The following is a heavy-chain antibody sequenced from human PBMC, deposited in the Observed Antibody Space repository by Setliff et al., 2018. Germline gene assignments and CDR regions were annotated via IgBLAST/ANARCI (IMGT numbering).Heavy chain of an antibody. CDR2: ISSGGTI. CDR3: AREGKEGFGELPDYYYYYMDV. J-gene: IGHJ6*03. V-gene: IGHV3-48*04. CDR1: GFTFSSYS. D-gene: IGHD3-10*01. Sequence: PGGSLRLSCAASGFTFSSYSMNWVRQAPGKGLEWVPYISSGGTIHYADSVKGRFTISRDNAKNSLYLQMNSLRAEDTAVYYCAREGKEGFGELPDYYYYYMDVWGKGTTVTVSS.